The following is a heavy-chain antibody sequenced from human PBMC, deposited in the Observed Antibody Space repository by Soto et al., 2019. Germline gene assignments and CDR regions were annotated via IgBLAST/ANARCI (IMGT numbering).Heavy chain of an antibody. CDR1: GGSSGNYY. J-gene: IGHJ4*02. CDR2: ISYSGST. D-gene: IGHD3-16*01. V-gene: IGHV4-59*01. CDR3: ARGSDGDYSDY. Sequence: SETLSLTCTVSGGSSGNYYWSWIRQPPGKGLEWIGFISYSGSTNYNPSLKSRGTISQDTSKKQFSLKLSSVTAADTAVYYCARGSDGDYSDYWGQGTLVTVSS.